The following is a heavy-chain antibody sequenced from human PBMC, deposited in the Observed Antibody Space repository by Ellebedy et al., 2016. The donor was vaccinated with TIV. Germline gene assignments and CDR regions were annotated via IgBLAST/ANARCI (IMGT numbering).Heavy chain of an antibody. CDR1: GGSISSRTRY. V-gene: IGHV4-39*01. D-gene: IGHD6-13*01. J-gene: IGHJ6*02. CDR3: ATARRDPLYYGVDV. Sequence: MPGGSLRLSCTVSGGSISSRTRYWGWFRPTPEKGLEWIGTVYFTGTTYYNPSLSSRVTISADTSNNQFSLKLTSVTAADTAVYYCATARRDPLYYGVDVWGRGTTVTVSS. CDR2: VYFTGTT.